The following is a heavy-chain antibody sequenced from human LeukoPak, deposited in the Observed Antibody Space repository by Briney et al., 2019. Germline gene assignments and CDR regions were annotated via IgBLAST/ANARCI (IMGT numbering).Heavy chain of an antibody. CDR3: ARDHYGSGTYYDKNFDY. Sequence: GGSLRLSCAASGFTFSSYSMNWVRQAPGKGLEWVSSISSSSSYLYYADSVEGRFTISRDNAKNSLYLQMNSLRAEDTAVYFCARDHYGSGTYYDKNFDYWGQGTLVTVSS. J-gene: IGHJ4*02. CDR1: GFTFSSYS. CDR2: ISSSSSYL. V-gene: IGHV3-21*01. D-gene: IGHD3-10*01.